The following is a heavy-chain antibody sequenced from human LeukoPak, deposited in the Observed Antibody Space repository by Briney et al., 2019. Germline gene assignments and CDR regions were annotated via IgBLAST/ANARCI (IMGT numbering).Heavy chain of an antibody. V-gene: IGHV3-30*02. Sequence: GGSLRLSCAASGFTFSSYGMHWVRQAPGKGLECVAFIRYDGSNKYYADSVKGRFTISRDNSKNTLYLQMNSLRAEDTAVYYCAKVVAARPFVWAFGPLADWGQGTLVTVSS. CDR3: AKVVAARPFVWAFGPLAD. CDR2: IRYDGSNK. CDR1: GFTFSSYG. D-gene: IGHD6-6*01. J-gene: IGHJ4*02.